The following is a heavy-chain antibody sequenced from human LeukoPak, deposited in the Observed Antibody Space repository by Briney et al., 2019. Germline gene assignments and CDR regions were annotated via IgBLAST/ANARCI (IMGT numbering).Heavy chain of an antibody. CDR3: ARVDFDGEGPYFDY. CDR1: GGSFSGYY. D-gene: IGHD3-9*01. CDR2: INHSGST. V-gene: IGHV4-34*01. J-gene: IGHJ4*02. Sequence: SETLSLTCAVYGGSFSGYYWSWIRQPPGKGLEWIGEINHSGSTNYNPSLKSRVTISVDTSKNQFSLKLSSVTAADTAVYYCARVDFDGEGPYFDYWGQGTLVTVSS.